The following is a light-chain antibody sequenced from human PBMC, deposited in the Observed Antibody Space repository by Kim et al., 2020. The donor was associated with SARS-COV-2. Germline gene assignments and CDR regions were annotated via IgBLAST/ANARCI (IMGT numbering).Light chain of an antibody. J-gene: IGKJ3*01. CDR2: GAS. V-gene: IGKV3-15*01. CDR3: QKYYDWHLA. Sequence: EIMLTQSPAALSVSPGERATLSCRTSQSVNTMLAWYQQKPGQAPRLLIYGASSRATGISTRFSGGGSGTEFTLTISSLHSGDSAVYFCQKYYDWHLAFGQGTKVDIK. CDR1: QSVNTM.